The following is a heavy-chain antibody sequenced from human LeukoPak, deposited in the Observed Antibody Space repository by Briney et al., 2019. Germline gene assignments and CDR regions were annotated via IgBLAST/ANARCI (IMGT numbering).Heavy chain of an antibody. CDR3: ARDLCSSTSCYADG. V-gene: IGHV1-2*02. Sequence: ASVKVSCKTSGYTFTNYYIHWVRQAPGQGLEWMGWINPNSGGTNYAQKFQGRVTMTRDTSISTAYMELSRLRSDDTAVYYCARDLCSSTSCYADGWGQGTLVTVSS. J-gene: IGHJ4*02. CDR1: GYTFTNYY. CDR2: INPNSGGT. D-gene: IGHD2-2*01.